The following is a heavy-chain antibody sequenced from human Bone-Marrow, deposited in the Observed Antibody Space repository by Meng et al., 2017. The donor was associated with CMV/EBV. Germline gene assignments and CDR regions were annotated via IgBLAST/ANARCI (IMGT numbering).Heavy chain of an antibody. V-gene: IGHV3-7*01. D-gene: IGHD6-19*01. Sequence: GGSLRLSCTASGFTLGDYAMSWVRQAPGKGLEWVANIKQDGSEKHYVDSVKGRFTISRDNAKNSLYLQMNSLRAEDTDVYYCASNSGRLSRFDPWGQGTLVTVPS. CDR3: ASNSGRLSRFDP. CDR2: IKQDGSEK. J-gene: IGHJ5*02. CDR1: GFTLGDYA.